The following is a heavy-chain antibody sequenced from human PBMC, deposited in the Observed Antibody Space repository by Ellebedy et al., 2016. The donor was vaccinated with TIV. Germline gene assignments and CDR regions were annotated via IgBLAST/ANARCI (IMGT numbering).Heavy chain of an antibody. D-gene: IGHD6-19*01. CDR2: IIPIFGTA. J-gene: IGHJ4*02. CDR3: ARDTAARGSGLPDY. CDR1: GGTFSSYA. Sequence: SVKVSXXASGGTFSSYAISWVRQAPGQGLEWMGGIIPIFGTANYAQKFQGRVTITADESTSTAYMELSSLRSEDTAVYYCARDTAARGSGLPDYWGQGTLVTVSS. V-gene: IGHV1-69*13.